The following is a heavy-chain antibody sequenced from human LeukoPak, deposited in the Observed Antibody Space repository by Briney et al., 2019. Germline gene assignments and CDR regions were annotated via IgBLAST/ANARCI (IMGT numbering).Heavy chain of an antibody. V-gene: IGHV3-9*01. CDR1: GFTFGDFA. Sequence: GRSLRLSCAASGFTFGDFAMYWVRQAPGKGLEWVSGISWNSVSIEYADSVKGRFTISRDNAKNTLYLQMNSLRPEDTALYYCGRVAYWGQGTLVTVSS. D-gene: IGHD3-16*01. CDR3: GRVAY. CDR2: ISWNSVSI. J-gene: IGHJ4*02.